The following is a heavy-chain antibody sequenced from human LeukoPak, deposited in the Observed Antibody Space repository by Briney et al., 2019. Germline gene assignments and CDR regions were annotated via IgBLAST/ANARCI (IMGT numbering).Heavy chain of an antibody. J-gene: IGHJ4*02. CDR3: ARLELGYFDY. V-gene: IGHV3-21*01. CDR1: GFTFSSYS. CDR2: ISSSSSYI. Sequence: TGGSLRLSCAASGFTFSSYSMNWVRQAPGKGLEWVSSISSSSSYIYYADSVKGRFTISRDNAKNSLYLQMNSLRAEDTAVYYCARLELGYFDYWGQGTLVTVSS. D-gene: IGHD1-26*01.